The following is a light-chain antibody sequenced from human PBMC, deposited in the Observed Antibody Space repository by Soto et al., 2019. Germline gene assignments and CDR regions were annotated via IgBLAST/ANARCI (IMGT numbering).Light chain of an antibody. CDR3: LSGHSRP. CDR2: AAS. V-gene: IGKV1-12*02. J-gene: IGKJ4*01. Sequence: DIQMTQSPSSVSASVGDRVTITCRASQGLSSYLAWYQRKPGKAPKLLIYAASNLQSGVPSRFSGSGSGTDFTLTISSLQPEDFATYFCLSGHSRPFGGGTKVDIK. CDR1: QGLSSY.